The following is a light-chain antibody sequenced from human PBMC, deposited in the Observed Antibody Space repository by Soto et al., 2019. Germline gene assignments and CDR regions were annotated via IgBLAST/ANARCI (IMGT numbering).Light chain of an antibody. CDR1: SYNIGKNL. Sequence: QSVLTQPPSASGTPGQRVTISCSGGSYNIGKNLVYWYQQRPGTAPELLIFKNNARPPGVPDRFSGSNSGSSASLAISGLRSEDEADYFCAAWDDSLSAWVFGGGTQLTVL. CDR3: AAWDDSLSAWV. V-gene: IGLV1-47*01. CDR2: KNN. J-gene: IGLJ3*02.